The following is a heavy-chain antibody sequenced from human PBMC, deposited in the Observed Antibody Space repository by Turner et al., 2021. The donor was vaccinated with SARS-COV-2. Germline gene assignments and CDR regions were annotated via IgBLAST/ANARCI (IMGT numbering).Heavy chain of an antibody. CDR2: ISSGGST. V-gene: IGHV3-53*02. CDR1: GFTVSSNY. J-gene: IGHJ6*02. Sequence: EVQLVATGGGLIQPGGSLRLSCAASGFTVSSNYMSWVRQAPGKGLEWVSVISSGGSTYYADSVKGRFTISRDNSKNTLYLQMNSLRAEDTAVYYCARGGEYQLLHYYGMDVWGQGTTVTVSS. CDR3: ARGGEYQLLHYYGMDV. D-gene: IGHD2-2*01.